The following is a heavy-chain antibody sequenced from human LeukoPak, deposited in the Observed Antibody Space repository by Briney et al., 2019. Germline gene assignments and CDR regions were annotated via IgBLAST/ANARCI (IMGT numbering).Heavy chain of an antibody. CDR3: AKRGVVIRVILVGFHKEAYYFES. D-gene: IGHD3/OR15-3a*01. J-gene: IGHJ4*02. CDR1: GFTFDDYA. CDR2: ISWNSGRK. V-gene: IGHV3-9*01. Sequence: GGSLRLSCAASGFTFDDYAMHWVRQAPGKGLEWVSGISWNSGRKGYADSVKGRFTISRDNPKNTLYLQMNSLRAEDTAVYFCAKRGVVIRVILVGFHKEAYYFESWGQGALVTVSS.